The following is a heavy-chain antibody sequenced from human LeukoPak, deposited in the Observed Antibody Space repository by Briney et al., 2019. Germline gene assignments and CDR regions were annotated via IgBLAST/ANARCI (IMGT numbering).Heavy chain of an antibody. V-gene: IGHV1-8*01. CDR3: ARGRFYDYVWGSYRSYNGYFDL. CDR1: GYTFTSYD. Sequence: ASVKVSCKASGYTFTSYDINWVRQATGQGLEWMGWMNPNSGNTGYAQKFQGRVTKTRNTSISTAYMELSSPRSEDTAVDYCARGRFYDYVWGSYRSYNGYFDLWGRGTLVTVSS. D-gene: IGHD3-16*02. J-gene: IGHJ2*01. CDR2: MNPNSGNT.